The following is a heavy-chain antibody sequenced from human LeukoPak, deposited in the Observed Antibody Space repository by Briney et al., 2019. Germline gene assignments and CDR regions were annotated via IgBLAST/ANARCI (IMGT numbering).Heavy chain of an antibody. CDR3: TTEATVVTPDI. CDR1: GFTFSNAW. D-gene: IGHD4-23*01. V-gene: IGHV3-15*01. J-gene: IGHJ4*02. CDR2: IKSKTDGGTT. Sequence: TGGSLRLSCAASGFTFSNAWMSWVRQAPGKGLEWVSRIKSKTDGGTTDYAAPVKGRFTISRDDSKNTLYLQMNSLKTEDTAVYYCTTEATVVTPDIWGQGTLVTVSS.